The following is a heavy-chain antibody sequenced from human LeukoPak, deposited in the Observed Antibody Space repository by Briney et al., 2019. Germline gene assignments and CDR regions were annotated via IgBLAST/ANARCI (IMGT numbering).Heavy chain of an antibody. Sequence: GGSLRLSCAASGFTFSSYAMSWARQAPGKGLEWVSAISGSGGSTYYADSVKGRFTISRDNSKNTLYLQMNSLRAEDTAVYYCAKDGPKITMIEVDYWGQGTLVTVSS. J-gene: IGHJ4*02. CDR1: GFTFSSYA. D-gene: IGHD3-22*01. CDR3: AKDGPKITMIEVDY. CDR2: ISGSGGST. V-gene: IGHV3-23*01.